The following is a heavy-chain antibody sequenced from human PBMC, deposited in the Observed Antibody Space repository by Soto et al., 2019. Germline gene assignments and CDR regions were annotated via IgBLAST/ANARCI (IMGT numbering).Heavy chain of an antibody. J-gene: IGHJ6*02. CDR3: TSKEVDYSNYSNHYYGMDV. D-gene: IGHD4-4*01. CDR1: GCTFGVSA. CDR2: IRSKANSYAT. Sequence: GGSLRPCCSASGCTFGVSAMHWFRQASGKGLEWLGRIRSKANSYATAYAASVKGRFTISRDDPKNTAYLQMNSLKTEDTAVYYCTSKEVDYSNYSNHYYGMDVWGQGTTVT. V-gene: IGHV3-73*01.